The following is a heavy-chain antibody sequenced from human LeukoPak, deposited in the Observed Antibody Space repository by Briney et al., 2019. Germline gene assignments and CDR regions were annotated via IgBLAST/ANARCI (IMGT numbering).Heavy chain of an antibody. CDR2: INPNSCDT. J-gene: IGHJ4*02. CDR3: AREAHGSGTYYSDY. Sequence: ASVKVSFKASGYTFTGYFIHWVRQAPGQGPEWMGWINPNSCDTYYAQMFQGRVTMTRDTSITTAYMELSRLRSDDRAVYYCAREAHGSGTYYSDYWGQGTLVTVSS. D-gene: IGHD3-10*01. V-gene: IGHV1-2*02. CDR1: GYTFTGYF.